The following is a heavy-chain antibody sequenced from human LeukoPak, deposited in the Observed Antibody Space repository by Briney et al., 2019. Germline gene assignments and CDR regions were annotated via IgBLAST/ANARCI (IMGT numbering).Heavy chain of an antibody. Sequence: KPGGSLRLSCAASGFTFSSYSMNWVRQAPGKGLEWVSSISTSSTYIYYADSVKGRFTISRDNAKNSLYLQMNGLRDEDTAVYYCVRDRAYSFDYWGQGILVTVSS. CDR2: ISTSSTYI. V-gene: IGHV3-21*01. D-gene: IGHD2-21*01. J-gene: IGHJ4*02. CDR3: VRDRAYSFDY. CDR1: GFTFSSYS.